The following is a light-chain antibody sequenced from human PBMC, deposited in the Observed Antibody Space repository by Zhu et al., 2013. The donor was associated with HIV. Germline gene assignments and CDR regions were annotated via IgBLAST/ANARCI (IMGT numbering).Light chain of an antibody. CDR2: DAS. CDR3: QQYDNLRLT. CDR1: QDISNY. V-gene: IGKV1-33*01. J-gene: IGKJ4*01. Sequence: DIQMTQSPSSLSASVGDRVTITCQASQDISNYLNWCQQKPGKAPKLLIYDASNLETGVPSRFSGSGSGRDFTFTITSLQPEDIATYYCQQYDNLRLTFGGGTKVEIK.